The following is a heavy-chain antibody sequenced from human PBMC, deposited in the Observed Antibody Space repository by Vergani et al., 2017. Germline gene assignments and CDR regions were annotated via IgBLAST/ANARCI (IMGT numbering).Heavy chain of an antibody. CDR1: GYTFTSYY. CDR3: ARNSPGGYYYYYMDV. CDR2: INPSGGST. D-gene: IGHD3-16*01. Sequence: QVQLVQSGAEVKKPGASVKVSCKASGYTFTSYYMHWVRQAPGQGLEWMGIINPSGGSTSYAQKFQGRVTMTRDTSTSTVYMELSSLRSEDTAVYYCARNSPGGYYYYYMDVWGKGTTVTVS. J-gene: IGHJ6*03. V-gene: IGHV1-46*01.